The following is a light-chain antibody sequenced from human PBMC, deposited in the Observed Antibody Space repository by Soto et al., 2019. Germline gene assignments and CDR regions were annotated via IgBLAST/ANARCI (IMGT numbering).Light chain of an antibody. J-gene: IGLJ1*01. V-gene: IGLV2-11*01. CDR2: DVT. CDR3: CSYAGNSYV. Sequence: QSALTQPRSVSGSPGQSVTISCTGTSSDVGDYNYVSWYQQHPGKAPKLMSYDVTKRPSGVPDRLSGSKSGNTASLTISGLEAEDEADDYCCSYAGNSYVFGTGTKLTVL. CDR1: SSDVGDYNY.